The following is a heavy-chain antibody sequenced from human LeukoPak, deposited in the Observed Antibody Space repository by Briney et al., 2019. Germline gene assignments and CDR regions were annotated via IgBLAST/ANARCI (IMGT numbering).Heavy chain of an antibody. CDR1: GYTFTGYY. J-gene: IGHJ4*02. V-gene: IGHV1-2*02. Sequence: ASVKVSCKASGYTFTGYYMHWVRQAPGQGPEWMGWINPNSGGTDYAQKFQGRVTMTRDTSISTAYMELSRLRSDGTAVYYCARDHLIRVAAAGYWGQGTLVTVSS. CDR3: ARDHLIRVAAAGY. D-gene: IGHD2-15*01. CDR2: INPNSGGT.